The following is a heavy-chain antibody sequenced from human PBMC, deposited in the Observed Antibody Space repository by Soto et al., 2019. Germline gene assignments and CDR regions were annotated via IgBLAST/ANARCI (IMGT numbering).Heavy chain of an antibody. CDR2: INAGNGNT. V-gene: IGHV1-3*01. CDR1: GYTFTSYA. D-gene: IGHD6-19*01. CDR3: ARDAFEQWLVQGLSSGMDV. Sequence: GASVKVSCKASGYTFTSYAMHWVRQAPGQRLEWMGWINAGNGNTKYSQKFQGRVTITRDTSASTAYMELSSLRSEDTAVYYCARDAFEQWLVQGLSSGMDVWGQGTTVTVSS. J-gene: IGHJ6*02.